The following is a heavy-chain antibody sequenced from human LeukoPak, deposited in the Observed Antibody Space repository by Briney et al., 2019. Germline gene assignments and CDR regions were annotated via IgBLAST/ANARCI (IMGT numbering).Heavy chain of an antibody. CDR3: AKDRDGGSTTTAKGFDY. V-gene: IGHV3-23*01. Sequence: PGGSLRLSCAASGFTFSSYAMSWVRQAPGKGLEWVSAISMSGSRTYYADSVKGRFTISRDNSKNTLYLQVNSLRAEDTAIYYCAKDRDGGSTTTAKGFDYWGQGTLVTVSS. CDR2: ISMSGSRT. J-gene: IGHJ4*02. CDR1: GFTFSSYA. D-gene: IGHD1-26*01.